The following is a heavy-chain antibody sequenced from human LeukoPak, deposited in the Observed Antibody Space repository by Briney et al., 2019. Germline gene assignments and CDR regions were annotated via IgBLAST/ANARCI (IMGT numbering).Heavy chain of an antibody. CDR1: GGSISSSSYY. Sequence: SETLSLTCTVSGGSISSSSYYWGWIRQPPGKGLEWIGRIYYSGSTYYNPSLQSRVTISVDTSKNQFSLKLSSVTAADTAVYYCASAGAPYYFDYWGQGTLVTVSS. V-gene: IGHV4-39*01. J-gene: IGHJ4*02. CDR2: IYYSGST. CDR3: ASAGAPYYFDY. D-gene: IGHD3-10*01.